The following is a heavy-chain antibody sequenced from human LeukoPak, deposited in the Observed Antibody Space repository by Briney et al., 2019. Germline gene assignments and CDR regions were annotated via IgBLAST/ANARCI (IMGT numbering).Heavy chain of an antibody. CDR2: INHSGGT. D-gene: IGHD3-22*01. Sequence: SETLSLTCAVYGGSVSDYYCSWIRQPPGKGLECIGEINHSGGTNYSPSLKSGVTISVDTSKTQSSLKLSSVTAADTAVYYCARGYLAYYDSSGYVPYYFDYWGQGTLVTVSS. CDR1: GGSVSDYY. CDR3: ARGYLAYYDSSGYVPYYFDY. V-gene: IGHV4-34*01. J-gene: IGHJ4*02.